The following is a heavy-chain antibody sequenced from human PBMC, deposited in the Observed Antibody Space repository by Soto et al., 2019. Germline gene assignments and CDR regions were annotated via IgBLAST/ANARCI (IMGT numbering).Heavy chain of an antibody. V-gene: IGHV3-64*01. Sequence: PGGSLRLSCAASGFTVSSYAMHWVRQAPGKGLEYVSAISSNGGSTYYANSVKGRFTISRDNSKNTLYLQMGSLRAEDMAVYYCARERRYCSGGSCYSYWFDPWGQGTLVPVSS. CDR2: ISSNGGST. CDR1: GFTVSSYA. CDR3: ARERRYCSGGSCYSYWFDP. D-gene: IGHD2-15*01. J-gene: IGHJ5*02.